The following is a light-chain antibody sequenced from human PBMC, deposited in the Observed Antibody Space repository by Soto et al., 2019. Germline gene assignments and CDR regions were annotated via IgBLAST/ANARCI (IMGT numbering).Light chain of an antibody. Sequence: QSALPQPASVSGSPGQSIAISCTGTSSDVGGYNYVSWYQQHPGTAPKLIISDVSNRPSGVSARFSGSKSGNTASLTISGLQAEDEADYYCSSYTSTTTPVFGTGTQLPVL. CDR2: DVS. CDR1: SSDVGGYNY. V-gene: IGLV2-14*03. J-gene: IGLJ1*01. CDR3: SSYTSTTTPV.